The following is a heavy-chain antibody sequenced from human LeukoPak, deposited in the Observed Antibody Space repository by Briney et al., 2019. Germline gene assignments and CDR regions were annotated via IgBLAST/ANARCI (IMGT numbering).Heavy chain of an antibody. CDR2: INPSGGST. J-gene: IGHJ6*03. V-gene: IGHV1-46*01. CDR1: GYTFTSYY. Sequence: ASVKVSCKASGYTFTSYYMHWVRQAPGHGLEWVGIINPSGGSTSYAQKFQGRVTMTRDMSTSTVYMELSSLRSEDTAVYYCARAWQWLLGRGYYYMDVWGKGTTVTVSS. D-gene: IGHD3-22*01. CDR3: ARAWQWLLGRGYYYMDV.